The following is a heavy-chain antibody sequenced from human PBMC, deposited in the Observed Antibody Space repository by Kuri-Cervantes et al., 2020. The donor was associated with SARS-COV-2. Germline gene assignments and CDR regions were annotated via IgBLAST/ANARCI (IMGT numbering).Heavy chain of an antibody. CDR1: GFAFSSHA. CDR3: ARDRGAFGGWFDP. CDR2: IRGGGAST. Sequence: GGLLRLSFAASGFAFSSHAMSWVRQTPEKGLEWVSAIRGGGASTSYADSVMGRFSISRDDSKNKLYLQMNGLRVEDTAVYFCARDRGAFGGWFDPWGQGTLVTVSS. D-gene: IGHD3-16*01. J-gene: IGHJ5*02. V-gene: IGHV3-23*01.